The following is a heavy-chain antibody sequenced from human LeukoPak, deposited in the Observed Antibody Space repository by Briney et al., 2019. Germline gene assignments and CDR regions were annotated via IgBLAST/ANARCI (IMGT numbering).Heavy chain of an antibody. CDR1: GFTFSSYS. V-gene: IGHV3-21*01. J-gene: IGHJ5*02. Sequence: MSGGSPRLSCAASGFTFSSYSMNWVRQAPGKGLEWVSSISSSSSYIYYADSVKGRFTISRDNAKNSLYLQMNSLRAEDTAVYYCARDQYGDTVTTAETFDPWGQGTLVTVSS. D-gene: IGHD4-17*01. CDR3: ARDQYGDTVTTAETFDP. CDR2: ISSSSSYI.